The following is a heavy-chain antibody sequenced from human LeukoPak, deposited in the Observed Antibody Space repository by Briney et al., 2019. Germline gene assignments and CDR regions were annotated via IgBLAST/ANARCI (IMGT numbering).Heavy chain of an antibody. Sequence: SETLSLTCTVSGGSISNYYWAWIRQPPGQGLEWIGYIYYSGSSNYNPSLKSRMTISVDTSMNQFSLRLSSVTAADTAVYYCARLDRNGYNFLDYWGQGTLVTASS. CDR3: ARLDRNGYNFLDY. CDR1: GGSISNYY. CDR2: IYYSGSS. V-gene: IGHV4-59*08. D-gene: IGHD5-24*01. J-gene: IGHJ4*02.